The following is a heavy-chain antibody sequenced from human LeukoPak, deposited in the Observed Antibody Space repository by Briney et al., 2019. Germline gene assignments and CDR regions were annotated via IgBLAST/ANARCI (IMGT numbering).Heavy chain of an antibody. Sequence: GGSLRLSCAASGFTFSDYYMSWIRQAPGKGLEWISYISSSSSYTNYVDSVKGRFTISRDNAKNSLYLQMNSLRAEDTAVYYCVRAVSVSSYYFDCWGQGSLVTVSS. D-gene: IGHD5/OR15-5a*01. CDR3: VRAVSVSSYYFDC. J-gene: IGHJ4*02. V-gene: IGHV3-11*05. CDR1: GFTFSDYY. CDR2: ISSSSSYT.